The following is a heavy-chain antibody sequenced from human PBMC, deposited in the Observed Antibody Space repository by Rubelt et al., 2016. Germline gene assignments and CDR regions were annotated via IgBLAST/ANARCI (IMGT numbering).Heavy chain of an antibody. V-gene: IGHV4-39*07. J-gene: IGHJ4*02. CDR3: ARDHDGEMATIDYSFDY. D-gene: IGHD5-24*01. Sequence: QLQLQESGPGLVKPSETLSLTCTVSGGSISSSSYYWGWIRQPPGKGLEWIGSIYYSGSTYYNPSLKGGVKIVGERSKNKFSLRLSAGTGADTAVYYCARDHDGEMATIDYSFDYWGQGTLVTVSS. CDR1: GGSISSSSYY. CDR2: IYYSGST.